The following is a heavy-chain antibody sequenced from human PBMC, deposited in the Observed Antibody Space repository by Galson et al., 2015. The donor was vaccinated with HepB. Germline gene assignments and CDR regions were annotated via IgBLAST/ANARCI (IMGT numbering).Heavy chain of an antibody. V-gene: IGHV3-74*01. D-gene: IGHD6-6*01. CDR3: ARGHNTSSVLTSFWYFDL. CDR1: GFSFSTYW. CDR2: INSDGSST. J-gene: IGHJ2*01. Sequence: SLRLSCAASGFSFSTYWMHWVRQAPGKGLVWVSRINSDGSSTTYADSVKGRFTISRDNAKNTLYLQMNSLRAEDTAVYYCARGHNTSSVLTSFWYFDLWGRGALVTVSS.